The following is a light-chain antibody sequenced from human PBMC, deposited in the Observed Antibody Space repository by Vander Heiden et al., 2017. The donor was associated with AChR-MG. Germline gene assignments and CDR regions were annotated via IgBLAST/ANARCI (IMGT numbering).Light chain of an antibody. Sequence: SYLLTQPPSVSVAPGKTARITCAGRNLGSKSVHWYQQKPGQAPVLVVYEDSDRPSGIPERFSGSKSGNTAALTIITVEAGDEADYYCQVYNSTSDHPVFGTGTKVTVL. CDR1: NLGSKS. CDR3: QVYNSTSDHPV. V-gene: IGLV3-21*03. CDR2: EDS. J-gene: IGLJ1*01.